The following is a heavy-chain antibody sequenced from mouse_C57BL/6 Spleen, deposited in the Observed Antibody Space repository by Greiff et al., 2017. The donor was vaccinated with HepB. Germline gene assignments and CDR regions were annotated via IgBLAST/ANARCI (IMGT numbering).Heavy chain of an antibody. CDR2: IYPGDGDT. V-gene: IGHV1-82*01. J-gene: IGHJ2*01. CDR1: GYAFSSSC. D-gene: IGHD3-3*01. Sequence: QVQLQQSGPELVKPGASVKISCKASGYAFSSSCMNWVKQRPGKGLEWIGRIYPGDGDTNYNGKFKGKATLTADKSSSTAYMQLSSLTSEDSAVDFCARGPGKFDYWGQGTTLTVSS. CDR3: ARGPGKFDY.